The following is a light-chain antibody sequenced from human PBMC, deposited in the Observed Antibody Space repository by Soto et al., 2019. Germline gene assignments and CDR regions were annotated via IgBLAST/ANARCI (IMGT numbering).Light chain of an antibody. V-gene: IGLV2-8*01. CDR1: SSDVGGSNY. CDR2: EVN. CDR3: SSYADSNNSVM. J-gene: IGLJ3*02. Sequence: QSALTQPPSASGSPGQSVTISCTGTSSDVGGSNYVSWYQQHPGKAPRLMIYEVNKRPSGVPDRFSGSKSGNTASLTVSGLQAEDEADYYCSSYADSNNSVMFGGGTKLTVL.